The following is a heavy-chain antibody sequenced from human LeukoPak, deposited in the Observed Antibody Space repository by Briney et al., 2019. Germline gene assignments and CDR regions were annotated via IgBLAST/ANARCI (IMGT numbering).Heavy chain of an antibody. J-gene: IGHJ4*02. V-gene: IGHV4-59*08. CDR3: ARHGGSYDFDF. D-gene: IGHD1-26*01. CDR1: GGSISSYY. Sequence: PSETLSLTCTVPGGSISSYYWSWIRQPPGKGLEWIGYIYYSGTPNYNPTLKSRVTMSVDTSKNQSSLRLSSVTAADTAVYYCARHGGSYDFDFWGQGTLVTVSS. CDR2: IYYSGTP.